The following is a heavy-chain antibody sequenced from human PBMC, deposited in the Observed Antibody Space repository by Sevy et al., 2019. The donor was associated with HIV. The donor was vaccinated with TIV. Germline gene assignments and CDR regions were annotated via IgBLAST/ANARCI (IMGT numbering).Heavy chain of an antibody. D-gene: IGHD3-22*01. V-gene: IGHV3-49*03. Sequence: GSLRLSCTGSGFTFGDYAMSWFRQAPGMGLEWVGFIRSKGYGGATEYAASVKGRLTISRDDSKSIADLQMNSLKTEDTAVYYCTRGYYYDSSGYSDYWGAGTLVTVSS. J-gene: IGHJ4*02. CDR3: TRGYYYDSSGYSDY. CDR1: GFTFGDYA. CDR2: IRSKGYGGAT.